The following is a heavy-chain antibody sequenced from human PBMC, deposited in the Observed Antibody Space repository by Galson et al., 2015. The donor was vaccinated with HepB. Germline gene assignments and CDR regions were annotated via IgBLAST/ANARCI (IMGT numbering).Heavy chain of an antibody. J-gene: IGHJ3*02. CDR3: ARDLGCGGGSCRNAFDI. CDR2: ISYDGRNK. CDR1: GITFSSYA. D-gene: IGHD2-15*01. Sequence: SLRLSCAASGITFSSYAMHWVRQAPGRGLEWVAVISYDGRNKYFADPEKGRFTISRDNSKNMLFLQMNSLRADDTAVYYCARDLGCGGGSCRNAFDIWGQGTMVTVSS. V-gene: IGHV3-30*04.